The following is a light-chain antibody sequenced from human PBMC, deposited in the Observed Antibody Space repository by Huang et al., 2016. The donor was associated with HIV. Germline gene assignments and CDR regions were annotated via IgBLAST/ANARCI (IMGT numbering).Light chain of an antibody. CDR2: DAT. J-gene: IGKJ4*01. CDR1: QNISNY. CDR3: QQRSRRLT. V-gene: IGKV3-11*01. Sequence: EVVLTQSPATLSVFQGDRVTISCRASQNISNYLAWYQQKPGQAPRLLIYDATYRPPGISDKFSGSGSGAAFALTINSLETEDFAVYYCQQRSRRLTFGGGT.